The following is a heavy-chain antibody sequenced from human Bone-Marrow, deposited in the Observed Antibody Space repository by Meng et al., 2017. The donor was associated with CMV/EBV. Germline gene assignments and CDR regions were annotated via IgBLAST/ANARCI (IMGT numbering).Heavy chain of an antibody. CDR2: IYYSGST. D-gene: IGHD2-2*01. V-gene: IGHV4-30-4*08. Sequence: SETLSLTCTVSGGSISSGDYYWSWIRQPPGKGLEWIGYIYYSGSTYYNPSLKSRVTISVDTSKNQFSLKLSSVTAADTAVYYCARGPVVVPASRRSYYYGMDVWGQGTTVTVSS. J-gene: IGHJ6*02. CDR3: ARGPVVVPASRRSYYYGMDV. CDR1: GGSISSGDYY.